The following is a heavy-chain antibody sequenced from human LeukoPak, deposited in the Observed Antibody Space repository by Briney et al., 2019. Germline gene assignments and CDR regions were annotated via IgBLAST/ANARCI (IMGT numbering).Heavy chain of an antibody. CDR1: GFTFSSYA. V-gene: IGHV3-15*01. Sequence: PGGSLRLSCAASGFTFSSYAMSWVRQAPGKGLEWVGRIKSKTDGGTTDYAAPVKGRFTISRDDSKNTLYLQMNSLKTEDTAVYYCTTDKITDYGDYDVYWGQGTLVTVSS. CDR3: TTDKITDYGDYDVY. CDR2: IKSKTDGGTT. D-gene: IGHD4-17*01. J-gene: IGHJ4*02.